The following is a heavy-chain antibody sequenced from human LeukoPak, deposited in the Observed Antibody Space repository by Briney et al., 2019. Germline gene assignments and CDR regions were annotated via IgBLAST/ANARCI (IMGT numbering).Heavy chain of an antibody. D-gene: IGHD2-15*01. CDR1: GFSLNEYW. CDR3: ARDSRPRGGSCFDN. J-gene: IGHJ4*02. Sequence: PGGSLRLSCAASGFSLNEYWMSWVRQAPGKGPEWVANIKEDGSDKYYIDSVKGRFTISRDDGTNSVFLEMNSLRPEDTGLYYCARDSRPRGGSCFDNWGQGTLVTVSS. V-gene: IGHV3-7*01. CDR2: IKEDGSDK.